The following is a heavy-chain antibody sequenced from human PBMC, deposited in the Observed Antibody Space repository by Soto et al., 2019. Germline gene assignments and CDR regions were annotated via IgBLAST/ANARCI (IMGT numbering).Heavy chain of an antibody. V-gene: IGHV4-59*01. CDR3: ARYSYDQDYFDY. Sequence: SETLSLTCTVSGGSISSYYWSWIRQPPGKGLEWIGYIYYSGSTNYNPSLKSRVTISVDTSKNQFSLKLSSVTAADTAVYYCARYSYDQDYFDYWGQGTLVTVPQ. J-gene: IGHJ4*02. CDR1: GGSISSYY. CDR2: IYYSGST. D-gene: IGHD5-18*01.